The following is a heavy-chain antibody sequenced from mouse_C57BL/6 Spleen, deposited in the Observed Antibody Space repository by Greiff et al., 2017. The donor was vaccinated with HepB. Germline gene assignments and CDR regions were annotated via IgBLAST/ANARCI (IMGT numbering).Heavy chain of an antibody. CDR3: ARVHLYDGTSWHYFDY. CDR2: IYPRSGNT. J-gene: IGHJ2*01. D-gene: IGHD2-3*01. V-gene: IGHV1-81*01. CDR1: GYTFTSYG. Sequence: QVQLQQSGAELARPGASVKLSCKASGYTFTSYGISWVKQRTGQGLEWIGEIYPRSGNTYYNEKFKGKATLTADKSSSTAYMELRSLTSEDSAVYFCARVHLYDGTSWHYFDYWGQGTTLTVSS.